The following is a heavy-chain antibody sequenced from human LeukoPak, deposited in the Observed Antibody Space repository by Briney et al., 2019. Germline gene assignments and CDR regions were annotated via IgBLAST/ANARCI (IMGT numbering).Heavy chain of an antibody. J-gene: IGHJ4*02. CDR2: INHSGST. V-gene: IGHV4-34*01. Sequence: SETLSLTCAVYGGSFSGYYWSWIRQPPGKGLEWIGEINHSGSTNYNPSLKSRVTISVDTSKNRFSLKLSSVTAADTAVYYCARGPGSWDYWGQGTLVTVSS. CDR3: ARGPGSWDY. CDR1: GGSFSGYY. D-gene: IGHD6-19*01.